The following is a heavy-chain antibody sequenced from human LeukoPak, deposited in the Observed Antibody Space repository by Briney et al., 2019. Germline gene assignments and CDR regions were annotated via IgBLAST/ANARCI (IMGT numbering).Heavy chain of an antibody. CDR3: ARDASPGYNSAWFDAFDI. CDR1: GFTFSSYW. V-gene: IGHV3-7*01. D-gene: IGHD6-19*01. Sequence: GGSLRLSCAASGFTFSSYWMTWVRQAPGKGLEWVANIKKDGSDKNYVDSVKGRFTMSRDNAKNSLYLQMNSLRAEDTAAYYCARDASPGYNSAWFDAFDIWGQGTMVTVSS. CDR2: IKKDGSDK. J-gene: IGHJ3*02.